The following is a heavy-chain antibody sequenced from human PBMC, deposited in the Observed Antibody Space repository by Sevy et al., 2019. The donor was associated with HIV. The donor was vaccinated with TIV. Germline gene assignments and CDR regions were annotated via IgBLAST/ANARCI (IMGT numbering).Heavy chain of an antibody. CDR3: ARPGCSITSCLTADAFAI. J-gene: IGHJ3*02. Sequence: GGSLRLSCAASGFTFSSYSMNWVRQAPGKGLEWVSSISGISNYIYYADSVKGRFTISRDNAKSSLYLQMNSLRAEDTAVYYCARPGCSITSCLTADAFAIWGQGTLVTVS. D-gene: IGHD2-2*01. CDR1: GFTFSSYS. CDR2: ISGISNYI. V-gene: IGHV3-21*06.